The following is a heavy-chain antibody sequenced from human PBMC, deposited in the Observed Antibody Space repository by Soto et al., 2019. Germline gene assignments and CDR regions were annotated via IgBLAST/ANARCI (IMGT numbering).Heavy chain of an antibody. CDR2: ISAYNGNT. J-gene: IGHJ4*02. Sequence: ASVKVSCKASGYTFTSYGISWVRQAPGQGLEWMGWISAYNGNTNYAQKLQGRVTMTTDTSTSTAYMELRSLRSDDTAVYYCARDNYYGDYVTPSVNWGQGTLVTVSS. D-gene: IGHD4-17*01. CDR3: ARDNYYGDYVTPSVN. CDR1: GYTFTSYG. V-gene: IGHV1-18*01.